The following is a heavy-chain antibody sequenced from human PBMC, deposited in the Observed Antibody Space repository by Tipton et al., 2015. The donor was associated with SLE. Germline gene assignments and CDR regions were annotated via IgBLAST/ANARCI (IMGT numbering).Heavy chain of an antibody. V-gene: IGHV4-39*07. Sequence: TLSLTCTVSGGSISSSSYYWSWIRQPPGKGLEWIGEINHSGSTNYNPSLKSRVTISVDTSKNQFSLKLSSATAADTAVYYCAREGDYYDSSGFRQNRGWEYFQHWGQGTLVTVSS. D-gene: IGHD3-22*01. J-gene: IGHJ1*01. CDR3: AREGDYYDSSGFRQNRGWEYFQH. CDR1: GGSISSSSYY. CDR2: INHSGST.